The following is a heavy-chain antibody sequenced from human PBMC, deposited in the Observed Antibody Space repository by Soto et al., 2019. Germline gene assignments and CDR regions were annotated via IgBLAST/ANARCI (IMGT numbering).Heavy chain of an antibody. Sequence: EVQLVESGGGLVKPGGSLRLSCAASGFTFTRYSMNWVRQAPGKGLEWVSSISSTTNYIYYGDSMKGRFTISRDNAKNPWYWERNALRAGATVGYYCARGSEDLPPNFAYWAQGTRVTVPQ. V-gene: IGHV3-21*06. CDR1: GFTFTRYS. CDR2: ISSTTNYI. CDR3: ARGSEDLPPNFAY. J-gene: IGHJ4*02.